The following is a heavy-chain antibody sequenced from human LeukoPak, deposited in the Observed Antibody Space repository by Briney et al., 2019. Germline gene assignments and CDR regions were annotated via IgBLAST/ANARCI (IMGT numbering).Heavy chain of an antibody. V-gene: IGHV4-4*07. D-gene: IGHD3-22*01. CDR2: IYTSGST. J-gene: IGHJ4*02. Sequence: SETLSLTCTVAGGSISSYYGSWVRQPAGKGLEWIGRIYTSGSTNYNPSLKSRVTMSVDPSKNPFSLKLSSVTAADTAVYYCARGDYDSSGYYIWGQGTLVTVSS. CDR3: ARGDYDSSGYYI. CDR1: GGSISSYY.